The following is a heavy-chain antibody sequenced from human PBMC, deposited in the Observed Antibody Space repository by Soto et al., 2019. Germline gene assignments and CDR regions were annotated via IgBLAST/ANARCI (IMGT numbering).Heavy chain of an antibody. CDR2: ISYDGSNK. CDR1: GSTFRSFP. D-gene: IGHD5-12*01. Sequence: PGGSLRLSFAAFGSTFRSFPMNWFRQAPGKGLEWLAVISYDGSNKYYADSVKGRFTISKDNSKKTLYLQMNSLRAEDTAVYYCAIGGVATIGPGFFWGQGTLVTVSS. J-gene: IGHJ4*02. V-gene: IGHV3-30-3*01. CDR3: AIGGVATIGPGFF.